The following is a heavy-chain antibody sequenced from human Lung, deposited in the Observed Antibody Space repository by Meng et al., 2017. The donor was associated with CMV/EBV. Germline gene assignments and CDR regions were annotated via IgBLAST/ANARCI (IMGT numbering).Heavy chain of an antibody. D-gene: IGHD6-19*01. CDR1: GYTFTSSF. J-gene: IGHJ4*02. V-gene: IGHV7-4-1*01. CDR2: ININTGNP. CDR3: ARGNGWRFDY. Sequence: VRFGSSVKKPGDSVQVYCQAAGYTFTSSFMNWVLHAPGQGLEWMGWININTGNPTYAQGFTGRFVFSLDTSVSTAYLQIDSLKADDTAVYYCARGNGWRFDYWGQGTLVTVSS.